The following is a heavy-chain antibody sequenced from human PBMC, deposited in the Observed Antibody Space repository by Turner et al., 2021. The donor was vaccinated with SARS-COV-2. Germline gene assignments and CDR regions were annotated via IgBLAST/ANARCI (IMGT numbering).Heavy chain of an antibody. CDR1: GGSISSSSYY. CDR2: IYYSGST. CDR3: ATDYYDSSGYYYGGWFDP. V-gene: IGHV4-39*02. Sequence: QLPLQESGPGLVQPSETLSLTCTVSGGSISSSSYYWGWIRQPPGKGLEWIGSIYYSGSTYYNPSLKSRVTISVDTSKNQFSLKLSSVTAADTAVYYCATDYYDSSGYYYGGWFDPWGQGTLVTVSS. J-gene: IGHJ5*02. D-gene: IGHD3-22*01.